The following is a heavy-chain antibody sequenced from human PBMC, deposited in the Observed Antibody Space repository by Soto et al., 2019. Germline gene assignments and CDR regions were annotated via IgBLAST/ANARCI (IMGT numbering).Heavy chain of an antibody. J-gene: IGHJ5*02. Sequence: GGSLRLSCAASGFTFSSYAMHWVRQAPGKGLEWVAVISYDGSNKYYADSVKGRFTISRDNSKNTLYLQMTSLRAEDTAVYYCARDAFPRVVPAAIGWFDPWGQGTLVTVSS. CDR3: ARDAFPRVVPAAIGWFDP. V-gene: IGHV3-30-3*01. CDR1: GFTFSSYA. D-gene: IGHD2-2*02. CDR2: ISYDGSNK.